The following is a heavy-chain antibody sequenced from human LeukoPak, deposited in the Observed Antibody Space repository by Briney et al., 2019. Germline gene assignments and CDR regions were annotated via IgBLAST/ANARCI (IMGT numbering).Heavy chain of an antibody. J-gene: IGHJ4*02. CDR3: ATPDDQNYGGPGALDY. D-gene: IGHD4-23*01. CDR2: ISAYNGNT. CDR1: GYTFTSYG. V-gene: IGHV1-18*01. Sequence: ASVKVSCKASGYTFTSYGISWVRQAPGQGLEWMGWISAYNGNTNYAQKLQGRVTMTTDTSTSTAYMELRSLRSDDTAVYYCATPDDQNYGGPGALDYWGQGTLVTVSS.